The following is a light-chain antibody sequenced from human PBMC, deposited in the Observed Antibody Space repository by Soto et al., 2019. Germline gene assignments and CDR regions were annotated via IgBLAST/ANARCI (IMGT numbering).Light chain of an antibody. CDR2: EDN. J-gene: IGLJ2*01. V-gene: IGLV6-57*04. Sequence: NFMLTQPHSVSESPGKTVTISCTRSSGSIASNYVQWYQQRPGSAPTTVIYEDNQRPPGVPDRFSGSIDSSSNSASLTISGLKTEDEADYYCQSYDSSIVVFGGGTQLTVL. CDR3: QSYDSSIVV. CDR1: SGSIASNY.